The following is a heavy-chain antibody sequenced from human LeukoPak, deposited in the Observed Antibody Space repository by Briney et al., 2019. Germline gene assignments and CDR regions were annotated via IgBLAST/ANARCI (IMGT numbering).Heavy chain of an antibody. D-gene: IGHD3-16*01. Sequence: ASMKVSCKASGYTFTSYYMHWVRQAPGQGLEWIGIINPSGGSTSYAQKFQGRVTMTRDTSTSTVYMELSSLRSEDTAVYYCARDLMKGKLLDFYYYGMDVWGQGTTVTVSS. V-gene: IGHV1-46*01. CDR1: GYTFTSYY. CDR2: INPSGGST. J-gene: IGHJ6*02. CDR3: ARDLMKGKLLDFYYYGMDV.